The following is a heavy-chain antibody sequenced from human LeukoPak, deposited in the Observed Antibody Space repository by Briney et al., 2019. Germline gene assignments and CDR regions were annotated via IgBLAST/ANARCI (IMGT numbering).Heavy chain of an antibody. V-gene: IGHV3-23*01. Sequence: PGGSLRLSCAASGFTFSSYAMSWVRQAPGKGLEWVSAISGSGGSTYYADSVKGRFTISRDNSKNTLYLQINSLRAEDTAVYYCANDRSSGWYPGYWGQGTLVTVSS. D-gene: IGHD6-19*01. CDR1: GFTFSSYA. CDR2: ISGSGGST. J-gene: IGHJ4*02. CDR3: ANDRSSGWYPGY.